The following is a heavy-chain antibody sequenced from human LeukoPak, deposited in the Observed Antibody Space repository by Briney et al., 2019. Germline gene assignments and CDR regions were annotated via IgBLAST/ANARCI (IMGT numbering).Heavy chain of an antibody. CDR2: IGTAGDT. CDR3: ARGLGSGWYGMDV. Sequence: GGSLRLSCAASGFTFSSYDMHWVRQATGKGLEWVSAIGTAGDTYYPGSVKGRFTISRENAKNSLYLQMNSLRAGDTAVYYCARGLGSGWYGMDVWGQGTTVTVSS. V-gene: IGHV3-13*01. J-gene: IGHJ6*02. CDR1: GFTFSSYD. D-gene: IGHD6-19*01.